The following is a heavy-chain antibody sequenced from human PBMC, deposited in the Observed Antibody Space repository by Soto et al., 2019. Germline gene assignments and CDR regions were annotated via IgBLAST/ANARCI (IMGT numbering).Heavy chain of an antibody. V-gene: IGHV1-3*01. CDR1: GYTFTNYA. D-gene: IGHD3-22*01. CDR3: ARGDYYDIHDY. CDR2: INAGNGNT. J-gene: IGHJ4*02. Sequence: QVQLVESGAEVKKPGASVKVSCKASGYTFTNYAIHWVRQAPGQGLEWMGWINAGNGNTKSSQKFQGRVTITRDTSASTAFMELSSLRSEDTSVYYCARGDYYDIHDYWGQGTLVTVSS.